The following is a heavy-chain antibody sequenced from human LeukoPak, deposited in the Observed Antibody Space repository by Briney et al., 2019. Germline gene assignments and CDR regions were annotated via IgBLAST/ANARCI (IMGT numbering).Heavy chain of an antibody. V-gene: IGHV1-3*01. D-gene: IGHD2-2*02. CDR3: AREIPYYFDY. Sequence: ASVKVSCKASGYTFTSYAMHWVRQAPGQRLEWMGWINPGNGNTKYSQKVQGRVTMTTDTSTNTAYMELRSLRSDDTAVYYCAREIPYYFDYWGQGTLVTVSS. CDR1: GYTFTSYA. J-gene: IGHJ4*02. CDR2: INPGNGNT.